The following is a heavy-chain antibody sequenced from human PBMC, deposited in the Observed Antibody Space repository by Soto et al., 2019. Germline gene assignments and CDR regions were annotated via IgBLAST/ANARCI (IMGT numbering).Heavy chain of an antibody. V-gene: IGHV3-53*02. CDR1: GFIVSSSY. Sequence: DVQLVEIGGGLIQPGGSLRLSCAASGFIVSSSYMSWVRQAPGKGLEWVSVLYSDGRTYYADSVKGRFTISRDNSKNTLYLQMNSLSAEDTAVYYCARCSGWYGQCYFDCWGQGTLVTVSS. D-gene: IGHD6-13*01. CDR2: LYSDGRT. J-gene: IGHJ4*02. CDR3: ARCSGWYGQCYFDC.